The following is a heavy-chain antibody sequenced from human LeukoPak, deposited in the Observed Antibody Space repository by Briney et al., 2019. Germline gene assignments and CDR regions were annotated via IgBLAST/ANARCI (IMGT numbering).Heavy chain of an antibody. J-gene: IGHJ4*02. V-gene: IGHV3-49*04. D-gene: IGHD3-3*01. CDR3: TRARITIFGVVDY. CDR1: GFTFGDYA. Sequence: PGGSLRLSCTASGFTFGDYAMSWVRQAPGKGLEWVGFIRSKAYGGTTEYATSVTGRFTISRDDSKSIAYLQMNSLKTEDTAVYYCTRARITIFGVVDYWGQGTLVTVSS. CDR2: IRSKAYGGTT.